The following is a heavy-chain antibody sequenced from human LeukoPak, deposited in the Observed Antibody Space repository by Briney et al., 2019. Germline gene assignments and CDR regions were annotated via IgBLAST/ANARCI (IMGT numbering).Heavy chain of an antibody. CDR1: GGSISSSSYY. V-gene: IGHV4-39*01. Sequence: SETLSLTCTVSGGSISSSSYYWGRLRQPPGKGLEWFGSIYYSGSTYYNPSLKSRVTISVDTSKNQFSLKLSSVTAADTAVYYCARLGALYSSSSGYYYYGMDVWGQGTTVTVSS. CDR2: IYYSGST. D-gene: IGHD6-6*01. CDR3: ARLGALYSSSSGYYYYGMDV. J-gene: IGHJ6*02.